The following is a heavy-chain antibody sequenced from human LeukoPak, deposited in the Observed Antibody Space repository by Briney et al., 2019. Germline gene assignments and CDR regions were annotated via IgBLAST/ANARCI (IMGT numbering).Heavy chain of an antibody. CDR3: AKDDYGMDV. Sequence: PGGSLRLSCAASGFTFSIYAMHWVRQAPGKGLEWVAVISFDGSNEFYADSVKGRLTISRDNSKNTLYLQMNSLRAEDTAVYYCAKDDYGMDVWGQGTTVTVSS. CDR1: GFTFSIYA. J-gene: IGHJ6*02. V-gene: IGHV3-30*18. CDR2: ISFDGSNE.